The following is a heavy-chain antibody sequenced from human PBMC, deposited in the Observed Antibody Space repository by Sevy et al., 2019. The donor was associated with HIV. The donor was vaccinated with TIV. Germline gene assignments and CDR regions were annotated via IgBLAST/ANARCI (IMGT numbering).Heavy chain of an antibody. CDR3: VKRGGGHYDPDEIAYYFYYYNMDV. D-gene: IGHD3-22*01. Sequence: GGSLRLSCAVSGFSFDSYGMTWVRQAPGKGLEWVSAISGSGTRTYYADSVKGRFIISRDNSKNTLDLQMNSLRADDTAIYYCVKRGGGHYDPDEIAYYFYYYNMDVWGKGTTVTVSS. CDR1: GFSFDSYG. V-gene: IGHV3-23*01. CDR2: ISGSGTRT. J-gene: IGHJ6*03.